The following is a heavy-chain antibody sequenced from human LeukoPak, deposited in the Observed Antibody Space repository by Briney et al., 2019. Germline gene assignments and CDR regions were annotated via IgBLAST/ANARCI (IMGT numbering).Heavy chain of an antibody. CDR3: ARVAVAGTYFDY. V-gene: IGHV1-18*01. Sequence: ASVNVSCTASGYTFTSYGISWVRQAPGQGLEWMGWISAYNGNTNYAQTLQGRVTMTTDTSTSTAYMELRSLRSDDTAVYYCARVAVAGTYFDYWGQGTLVTVSS. CDR2: ISAYNGNT. CDR1: GYTFTSYG. J-gene: IGHJ4*02. D-gene: IGHD6-19*01.